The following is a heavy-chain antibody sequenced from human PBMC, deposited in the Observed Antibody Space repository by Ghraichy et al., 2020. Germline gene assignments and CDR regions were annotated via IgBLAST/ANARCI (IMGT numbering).Heavy chain of an antibody. D-gene: IGHD3-16*01. CDR1: GFTFSSYA. V-gene: IGHV3-30*04. CDR2: ISYDGSNK. CDR3: ARDLGPKRTYYYYGMDV. J-gene: IGHJ6*02. Sequence: SCAASGFTFSSYAMHWVRQAPGKGLEWVAVISYDGSNKYYADSVKGRFTISRDNSKNTLYLQMNSLRAEDTAVYYCARDLGPKRTYYYYGMDVWGQGTTVTVSS.